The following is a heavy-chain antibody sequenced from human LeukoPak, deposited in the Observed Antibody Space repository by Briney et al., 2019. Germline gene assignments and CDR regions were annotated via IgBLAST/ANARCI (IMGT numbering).Heavy chain of an antibody. CDR1: GGSISSGGYY. Sequence: PSETLSLTCTVSGGSISSGGYYWSWIRQHPGKGLEWIGYIYYSGSTYYNPSLKSRVTISVDTSKNQFSLKLSSVTAADTAVYYCARDPPYCSGGSCYSGGMYVWGQGTTVTLSS. CDR2: IYYSGST. D-gene: IGHD2-15*01. CDR3: ARDPPYCSGGSCYSGGMYV. V-gene: IGHV4-31*03. J-gene: IGHJ6*02.